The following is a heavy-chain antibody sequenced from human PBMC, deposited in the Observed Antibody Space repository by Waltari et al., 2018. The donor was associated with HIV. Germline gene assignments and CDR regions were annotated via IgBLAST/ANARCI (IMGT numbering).Heavy chain of an antibody. J-gene: IGHJ4*02. V-gene: IGHV3-48*03. CDR2: ISASGQTM. D-gene: IGHD2-15*01. CDR1: GFTFRGYE. CDR3: ARGGLRRD. Sequence: DVRLVESGGGLVQPGGSLRLSCEVSGFTFRGYEMNWVRQAPGKGLEWISYISASGQTMYYSDSVTGRFTISRDNDNSFLFLQMNNLTVADTAVYYCARGGLRRDWGQGTLVTVSS.